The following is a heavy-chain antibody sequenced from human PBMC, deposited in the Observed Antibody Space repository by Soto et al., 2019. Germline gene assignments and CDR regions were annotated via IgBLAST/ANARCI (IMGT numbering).Heavy chain of an antibody. Sequence: QVQLVESGGGLVKPGGSLRLSCAASGFTFSDYYMSWIRQAPGKGLEWVSYISSSGSTIYYADSVKGRFTNSRDNAENSRYLQVNSLGAEDMVVYYCVRGRTTVILWAEYFHHWGQGTLVTGS. CDR3: VRGRTTVILWAEYFHH. CDR1: GFTFSDYY. V-gene: IGHV3-11*01. D-gene: IGHD4-17*01. CDR2: ISSSGSTI. J-gene: IGHJ1*01.